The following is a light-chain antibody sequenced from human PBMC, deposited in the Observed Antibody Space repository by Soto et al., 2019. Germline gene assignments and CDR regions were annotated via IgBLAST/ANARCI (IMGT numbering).Light chain of an antibody. J-gene: IGLJ1*01. Sequence: QSVLAQPASVSGSPGQSITISCTGTSDDVGAYNSVSWYQQLPHKAPQVILYKGTQRPSGVSSRFSGSTSGNAASLTLSGLQADDEADYFCCSSAPESTYVFGTGTKLTVL. CDR3: CSSAPESTYV. V-gene: IGLV2-23*01. CDR2: KGT. CDR1: SDDVGAYNS.